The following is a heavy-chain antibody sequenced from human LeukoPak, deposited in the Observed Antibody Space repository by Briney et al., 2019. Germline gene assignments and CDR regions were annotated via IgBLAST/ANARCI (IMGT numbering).Heavy chain of an antibody. V-gene: IGHV3-21*01. CDR1: GFTFSSYA. CDR3: ARDGILEWLDY. D-gene: IGHD3-3*01. Sequence: PGGSLRLSCAASGFTFSSYAMHWVRQAPGKGLEWVSSISSSSSYIYYADSVKGRFTISRDNAKNSLYLQMNSLRAEDTAVYYCARDGILEWLDYWGQGTLVIVSS. J-gene: IGHJ4*02. CDR2: ISSSSSYI.